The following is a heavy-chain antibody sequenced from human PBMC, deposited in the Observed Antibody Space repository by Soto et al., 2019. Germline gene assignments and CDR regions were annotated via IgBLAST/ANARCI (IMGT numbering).Heavy chain of an antibody. CDR3: ARDWGDDGDYEVALDP. V-gene: IGHV1-18*01. CDR1: GYMFSSYG. J-gene: IGHJ5*02. CDR2: ISVYNGNT. Sequence: QVQLVQSGAEVKKPGASVKVSCKASGYMFSSYGISWVRQAPGQGLEWMGWISVYNGNTNYAQKFQGRVTLTTETSTSTAYMELRRLRSDDTAVYYCARDWGDDGDYEVALDPWGQGTLVTVSS. D-gene: IGHD4-17*01.